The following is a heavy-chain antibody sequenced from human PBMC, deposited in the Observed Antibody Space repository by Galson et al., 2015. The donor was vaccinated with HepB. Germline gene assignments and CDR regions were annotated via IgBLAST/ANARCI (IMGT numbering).Heavy chain of an antibody. V-gene: IGHV6-1*01. CDR1: GDSVSSTSAA. D-gene: IGHD2-21*01. CDR3: ARQLAYCVANTCQIFFDY. CDR2: TYYRSKWYN. J-gene: IGHJ4*02. Sequence: CAISGDSVSSTSAAWSWIRQSPSRGLEWLGRTYYRSKWYNSYAVSVKSRITINPDTTKNQFSLQLNSVTPEDTAIYYCARQLAYCVANTCQIFFDYWGQGTLVPVSS.